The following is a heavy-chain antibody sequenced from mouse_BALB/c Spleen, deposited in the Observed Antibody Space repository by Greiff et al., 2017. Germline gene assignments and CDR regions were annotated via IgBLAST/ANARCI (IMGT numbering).Heavy chain of an antibody. CDR3: ASHYGNFLFAY. Sequence: VQLQQSGAELVKPGASVKLSCTASGFNIKDSYMHWVKQRPEQGLEWIGRIDPANGNTKYDPKFQGKATITADTSSNTAYLQLSSLTSEDTAVYYCASHYGNFLFAYWGQGTLVTVSA. D-gene: IGHD2-1*01. CDR2: IDPANGNT. J-gene: IGHJ3*01. CDR1: GFNIKDSY. V-gene: IGHV14-3*02.